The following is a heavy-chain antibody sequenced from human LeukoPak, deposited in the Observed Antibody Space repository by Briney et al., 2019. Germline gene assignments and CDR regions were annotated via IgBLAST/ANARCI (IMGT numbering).Heavy chain of an antibody. Sequence: GGSLRLSCAASGFTFSSYSMNWVRQAPGKGLEWVSSICSSSSYIYYADSVKGRFTISRDNAKNSLYLQMNSLRAEDTAVYYCARAPVPYCSSTSCQFGYWGQGTLVTVSS. D-gene: IGHD2-2*01. CDR1: GFTFSSYS. CDR3: ARAPVPYCSSTSCQFGY. V-gene: IGHV3-21*01. CDR2: ICSSSSYI. J-gene: IGHJ4*02.